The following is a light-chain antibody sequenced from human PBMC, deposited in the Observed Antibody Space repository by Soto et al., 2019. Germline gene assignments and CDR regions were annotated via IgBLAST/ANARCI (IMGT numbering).Light chain of an antibody. V-gene: IGLV2-11*01. CDR1: NSDVGGYNY. CDR2: GVS. Sequence: QSVLTQPRSVSGSPGQSVTISCTGTNSDVGGYNYVSWYQQYPGKDPKLMISGVSERPSGVPDRFSGSKSGNTASLTISGLQAEDEADYYCCSYVDTDTWVFGGGTKVTVL. J-gene: IGLJ3*02. CDR3: CSYVDTDTWV.